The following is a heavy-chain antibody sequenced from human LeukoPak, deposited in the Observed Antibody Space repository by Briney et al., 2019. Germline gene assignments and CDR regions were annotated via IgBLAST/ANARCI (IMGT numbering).Heavy chain of an antibody. D-gene: IGHD7-27*01. CDR1: GGTFSSYA. CDR2: IIPIFGTA. V-gene: IGHV1-69*05. J-gene: IGHJ4*02. CDR3: VRTPPNWGFDY. Sequence: SEKVSCKASGGTFSSYAISWVRQAPGQGLEWMGGIIPIFGTANYAQKFQGRVTMTSDSSISTAYMELSSLRSEDTAIYYCVRTPPNWGFDYWGQGTLVTVSS.